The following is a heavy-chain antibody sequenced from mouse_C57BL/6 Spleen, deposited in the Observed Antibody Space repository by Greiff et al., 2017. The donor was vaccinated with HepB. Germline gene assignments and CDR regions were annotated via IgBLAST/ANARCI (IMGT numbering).Heavy chain of an antibody. CDR1: GYTFTDYN. V-gene: IGHV1-22*01. D-gene: IGHD2-5*01. CDR2: INPNNGGT. J-gene: IGHJ2*01. Sequence: EVKLQQSGPELVKPGASVKMSCKASGYTFTDYNMHWVKQSHGKSLEWIGYINPNNGGTSYNQKFKGKATLTVNKSSSTAYMELRSLTSEDSAVYYCARERTWSKVYFDYWGQGTTLTVSS. CDR3: ARERTWSKVYFDY.